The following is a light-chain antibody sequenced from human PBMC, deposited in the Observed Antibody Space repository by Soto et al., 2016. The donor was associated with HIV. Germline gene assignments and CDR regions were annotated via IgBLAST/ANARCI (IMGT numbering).Light chain of an antibody. Sequence: DIQLTQSPSTLSASVGDRVTITCRASQSVSNWLAWYQQKPGKAPKLLIYKVSSLENGVPSRFSGGGSGTEFTLSINGLQPEDLATYYCQHLGTFAWGTK. V-gene: IGKV1-5*03. CDR2: KVS. CDR3: QHLGT. CDR1: QSVSNW. J-gene: IGKJ2*01.